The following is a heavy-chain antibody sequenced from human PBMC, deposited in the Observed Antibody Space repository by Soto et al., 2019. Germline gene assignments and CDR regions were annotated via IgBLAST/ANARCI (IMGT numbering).Heavy chain of an antibody. V-gene: IGHV3-23*01. CDR3: AGRSSSSAFDY. J-gene: IGHJ4*02. Sequence: EVQLLESGGGLVQPGESLRLSCAASGFTFSSYAMSWVRQAPGKGLEWVSVISGSDDSTYYADSVKGRFTISRDNSKNTLYLQMNSLRAEDTAVYYCAGRSSSSAFDYWGQGTLVTVSS. D-gene: IGHD6-6*01. CDR1: GFTFSSYA. CDR2: ISGSDDST.